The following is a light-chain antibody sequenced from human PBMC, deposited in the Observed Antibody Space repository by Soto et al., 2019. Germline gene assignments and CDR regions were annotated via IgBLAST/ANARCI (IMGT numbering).Light chain of an antibody. V-gene: IGKV1-33*01. Sequence: DIQMTQSPSSLSASVGDRVTITCKASQDLSNYLNWYQQKPGKDPKLLIYDSSNLETGVPSRFSGSGSGTDCSFTISNLQPEDIATYYCQQYDYLPLTFGGGTKVEIK. CDR1: QDLSNY. J-gene: IGKJ4*01. CDR2: DSS. CDR3: QQYDYLPLT.